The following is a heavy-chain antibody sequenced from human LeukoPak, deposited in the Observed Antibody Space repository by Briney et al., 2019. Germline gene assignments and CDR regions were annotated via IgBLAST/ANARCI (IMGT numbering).Heavy chain of an antibody. J-gene: IGHJ4*02. V-gene: IGHV1-2*02. D-gene: IGHD4-17*01. Sequence: ASVKVSCKASGYTFTGYYMHWVRQAPGQGLEWMGWINPNSGGTNYAQKFQGRVTMTRDTSISTAYMELSRLRSDDTAVYYCARDLCPTTVTTPQNYWGQGTLVTVSS. CDR2: INPNSGGT. CDR3: ARDLCPTTVTTPQNY. CDR1: GYTFTGYY.